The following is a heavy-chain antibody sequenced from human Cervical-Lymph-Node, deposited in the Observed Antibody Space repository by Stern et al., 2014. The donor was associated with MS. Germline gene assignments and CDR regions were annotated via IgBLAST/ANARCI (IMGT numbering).Heavy chain of an antibody. J-gene: IGHJ4*02. V-gene: IGHV3-21*01. Sequence: EVQLVESGGGLVKPGGSLRLSCAASGFTFSSYAMNWVRQAPGKGLEWVSSISSSSNYIYYADSVKGRFTISRDNAKNSLFLQMNSLRAEDTAVYYCARAIYSTSSNFDYWGQGTLVTVSS. CDR1: GFTFSSYA. CDR2: ISSSSNYI. D-gene: IGHD6-6*01. CDR3: ARAIYSTSSNFDY.